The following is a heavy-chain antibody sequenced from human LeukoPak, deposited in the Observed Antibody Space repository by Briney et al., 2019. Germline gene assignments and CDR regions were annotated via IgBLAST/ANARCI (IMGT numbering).Heavy chain of an antibody. CDR3: AKAGYYDSSGYFDD. CDR2: ISYDGSNK. CDR1: GFTFSSYD. D-gene: IGHD3-22*01. V-gene: IGHV3-30*18. Sequence: GGSLRLSCAASGFTFSSYDMNWVRQAPGKGLEWVAVISYDGSNKYYADSVKGRFTISRDNSKNTLYLQMNSLRAADTAVYYCAKAGYYDSSGYFDDLGQGSLVTVSS. J-gene: IGHJ4*02.